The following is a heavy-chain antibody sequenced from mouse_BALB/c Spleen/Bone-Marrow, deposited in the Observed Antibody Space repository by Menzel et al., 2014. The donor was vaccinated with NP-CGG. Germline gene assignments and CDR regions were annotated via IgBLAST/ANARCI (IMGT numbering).Heavy chain of an antibody. CDR1: GFAFSSYD. CDR3: ARHGSGYD. D-gene: IGHD3-1*01. J-gene: IGHJ2*01. Sequence: EVKLVESGGGLVKPGGSLKLSCAASGFAFSSYDMSWARQTPEKRLEWVAYISSGGGNTYYPDTVKGRFTISRDSAKNTLYLQMSSLRSEDTAMYYCARHGSGYDWGQGTTLTVSS. V-gene: IGHV5-12-1*01. CDR2: ISSGGGNT.